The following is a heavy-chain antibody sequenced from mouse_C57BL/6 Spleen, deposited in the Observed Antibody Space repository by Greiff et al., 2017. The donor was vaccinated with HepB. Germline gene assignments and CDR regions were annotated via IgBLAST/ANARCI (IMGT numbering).Heavy chain of an antibody. V-gene: IGHV5-12*01. J-gene: IGHJ4*01. CDR1: GFTFSDYY. CDR2: ISNGGGST. D-gene: IGHD1-1*01. Sequence: EVKVVESGGGLVQPGGSLKLSCAASGFTFSDYYMYWVRQTPEKRLEWVAYISNGGGSTYYPDTVKGRFTISRDNAKNTLYLQMSRLKSEDTAMYYCARQGLLRGYAMDYWGQGTSVTVSS. CDR3: ARQGLLRGYAMDY.